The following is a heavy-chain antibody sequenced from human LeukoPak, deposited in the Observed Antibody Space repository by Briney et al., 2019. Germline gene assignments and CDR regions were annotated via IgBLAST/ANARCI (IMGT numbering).Heavy chain of an antibody. J-gene: IGHJ4*02. D-gene: IGHD2-15*01. CDR1: GFTFSNYA. CDR2: ISSNGDFT. V-gene: IGHV3-23*01. Sequence: PGGSLRLSCAASGFTFSNYAMNWVRQAPGKGLEWVSAISSNGDFTYYADSVRGRFTISRDNSKNTVFLQMNGLRAEDTAVYYCARVKRDCSGGTCYSYDYWGQGTLVTVSS. CDR3: ARVKRDCSGGTCYSYDY.